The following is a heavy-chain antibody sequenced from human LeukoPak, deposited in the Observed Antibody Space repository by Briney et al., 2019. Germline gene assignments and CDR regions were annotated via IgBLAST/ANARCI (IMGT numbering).Heavy chain of an antibody. CDR3: AKLLAVTNSYYFNY. Sequence: PGGSLRLSCAASGFTFSSYAMRWVRQAPGKGLEWVSTISGSGSGCSTYYADSVKGRFTISRDNSKDTLYLQMNSLRAEDTAVYYCAKLLAVTNSYYFNYWGQGTLVTVSS. CDR1: GFTFSSYA. D-gene: IGHD6-19*01. CDR2: ISGSGSGCST. V-gene: IGHV3-23*01. J-gene: IGHJ4*02.